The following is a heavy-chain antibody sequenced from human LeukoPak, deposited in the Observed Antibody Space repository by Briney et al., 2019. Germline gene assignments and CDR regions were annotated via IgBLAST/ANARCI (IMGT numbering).Heavy chain of an antibody. CDR3: ARAKPADFDL. J-gene: IGHJ2*01. Sequence: GGSLRLSCVGSGFTFNTYWIHWVRQAPGKGLVWVSRVKEDGRETNYADSVKGRFTLSRDNAKNTVYLQMNNLRAEDTAVYHRARAKPADFDLWGRGTLVTVSS. CDR1: GFTFNTYW. V-gene: IGHV3-74*01. CDR2: VKEDGRET.